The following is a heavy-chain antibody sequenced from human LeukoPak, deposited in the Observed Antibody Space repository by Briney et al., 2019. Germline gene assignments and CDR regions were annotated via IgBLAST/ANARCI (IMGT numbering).Heavy chain of an antibody. J-gene: IGHJ4*02. CDR2: ISSSSSYT. CDR3: ASGRNYPDY. CDR1: GFTFSDSY. Sequence: PGGSLRLSCAASGFTFSDSYMSWIRQAPGKGLEWVSYISSSSSYTNYADSVKGRFTVSRDNAKNSLYLQMNSLRAEDTAVYYCASGRNYPDYWGQGTLVTVSS. D-gene: IGHD1-26*01. V-gene: IGHV3-11*03.